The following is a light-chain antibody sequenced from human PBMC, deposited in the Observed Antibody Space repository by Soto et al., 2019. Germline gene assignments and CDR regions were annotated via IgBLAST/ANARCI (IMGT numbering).Light chain of an antibody. Sequence: EIVLTQSPGTLSLSPGERATLSCRASQSVSSSYLAWYQQKPGQAPRLLVYGASSRATGIPDRFSGRGSGTDFTLTISRLEPEDFAVYYCQQYESSPITFGPGTRLEI. J-gene: IGKJ5*01. CDR2: GAS. CDR1: QSVSSSY. V-gene: IGKV3-20*01. CDR3: QQYESSPIT.